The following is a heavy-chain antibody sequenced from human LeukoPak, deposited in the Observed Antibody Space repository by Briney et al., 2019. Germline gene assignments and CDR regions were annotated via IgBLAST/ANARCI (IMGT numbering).Heavy chain of an antibody. CDR1: GFTFSTYA. CDR3: ARVGDNTAFDY. Sequence: PGGSLRLSCAASGFTFSTYALHWVRQVPGKGLEYVSAISSIGGTTYYANSVKGRFTITRDNSKITLYLQMGSLKPEDTAVYYCARVGDNTAFDYWGQGTLVTVSS. V-gene: IGHV3-64*01. J-gene: IGHJ4*02. CDR2: ISSIGGTT. D-gene: IGHD4/OR15-4a*01.